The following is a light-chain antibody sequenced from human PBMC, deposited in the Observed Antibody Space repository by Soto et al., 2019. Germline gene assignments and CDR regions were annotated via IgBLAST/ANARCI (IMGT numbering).Light chain of an antibody. J-gene: IGLJ2*01. CDR2: RNN. CDR3: AAWDDSLSAVV. Sequence: QSVLTQRPSASGTPGQRVTISCSGSSSNIGSNYVYWYQQLPGTTPKLLIYRNNQRPSGVPDRFSGSKSGTSASLAISGLRSADEADYYCAAWDDSLSAVVFGGGTKLTVL. V-gene: IGLV1-47*01. CDR1: SSNIGSNY.